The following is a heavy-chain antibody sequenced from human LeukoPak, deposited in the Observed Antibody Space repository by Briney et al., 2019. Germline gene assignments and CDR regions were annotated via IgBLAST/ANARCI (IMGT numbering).Heavy chain of an antibody. Sequence: GGSLRLSCAASGFTFSSYWMSWVRQAPGKGLERVAHMNQDGSERYYVDSVRGRFTISRDNDKNSLYLQMNSLRAEDTAVYYCASHLPYCSGGSCYYYYGMDVWGQGTTVTVSS. CDR1: GFTFSSYW. CDR3: ASHLPYCSGGSCYYYYGMDV. J-gene: IGHJ6*02. D-gene: IGHD2-15*01. CDR2: MNQDGSER. V-gene: IGHV3-7*03.